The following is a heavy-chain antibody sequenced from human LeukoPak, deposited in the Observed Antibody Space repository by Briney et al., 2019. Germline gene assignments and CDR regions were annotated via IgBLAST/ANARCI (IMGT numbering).Heavy chain of an antibody. J-gene: IGHJ1*01. CDR1: GASISSYY. CDR3: AALGIPLALTF. Sequence: KPSETLSHTCSVTGASISSYYGRWIRRPPGKGLERIGYIYYSGSTTYNPSLKSRVTMSVDTSKNQFSLKLSSVTAADTAVYYCAALGIPLALTFWGQGTLVTVSS. V-gene: IGHV4-59*01. D-gene: IGHD3-10*01. CDR2: IYYSGST.